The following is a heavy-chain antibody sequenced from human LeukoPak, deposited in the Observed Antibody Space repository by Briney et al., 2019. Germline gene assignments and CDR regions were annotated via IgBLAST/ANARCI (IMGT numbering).Heavy chain of an antibody. CDR1: GFTFSSYA. D-gene: IGHD2-2*01. Sequence: GGSLRLSCAASGFTFSSYAMSGVRQAPGKGLEWVSAISGSGGSTYYADSVKGRFTISRDNSKNTLYLQMNSLRAEDTAVYYCAKGTHTYYYYYGMDVWGQGTTVTVSS. CDR3: AKGTHTYYYYYGMDV. CDR2: ISGSGGST. V-gene: IGHV3-23*01. J-gene: IGHJ6*02.